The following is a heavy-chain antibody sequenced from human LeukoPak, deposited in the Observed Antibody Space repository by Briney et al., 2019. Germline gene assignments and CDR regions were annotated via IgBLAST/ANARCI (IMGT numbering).Heavy chain of an antibody. CDR2: IYTSGST. J-gene: IGHJ6*03. Sequence: PSETLSLTCTVSGGSISSGSYYWSWIRQPAGKGLEWIGRIYTSGSTNYNPSLKSRVTISVDTSKNQFSLKLSSVTAADTAVYYCARAPENYYMDVWGKGTTVILSS. CDR3: ARAPENYYMDV. CDR1: GGSISSGSYY. V-gene: IGHV4-61*02.